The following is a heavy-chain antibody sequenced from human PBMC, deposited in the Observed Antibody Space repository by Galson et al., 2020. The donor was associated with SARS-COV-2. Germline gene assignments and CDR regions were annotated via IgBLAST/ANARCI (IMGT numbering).Heavy chain of an antibody. D-gene: IGHD2-15*01. CDR2: IGAAGDT. CDR1: GFTFSSDD. CDR3: ARDLFVGTPAGYYGMDV. Sequence: PGGSLRLSCAASGFTFSSDDMHWVRQATGKGLEWVSTIGAAGDTYYAGSVKGRFTISRENAKNSLYLQMNSLRAGETAVYYCARDLFVGTPAGYYGMDVWGQGTTVSVSS. V-gene: IGHV3-13*01. J-gene: IGHJ6*02.